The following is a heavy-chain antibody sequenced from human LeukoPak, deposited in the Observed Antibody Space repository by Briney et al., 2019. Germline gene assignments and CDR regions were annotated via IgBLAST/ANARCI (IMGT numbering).Heavy chain of an antibody. V-gene: IGHV4-34*01. D-gene: IGHD3-16*02. CDR3: ARSNYVWGSYRPRQSDAFDI. CDR2: VTHSGGT. J-gene: IGHJ3*02. CDR1: GGSFSGYY. Sequence: SETLSLTCAVYGGSFSGYYWSWIRQPPGKGLEWIGEVTHSGGTSYNPSLKSRVTISVDTSKNQFSLKLSSVTAADTAVYYCARSNYVWGSYRPRQSDAFDIWGQGTMVTVPS.